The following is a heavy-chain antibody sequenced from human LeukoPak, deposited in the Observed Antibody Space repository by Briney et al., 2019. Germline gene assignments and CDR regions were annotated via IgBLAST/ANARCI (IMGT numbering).Heavy chain of an antibody. Sequence: PGGSLRLSCAASGFTFSSYWVSWVRQAPGKGLEWVANIKQDGSEKYYVDSVKGRFTISRDNAKNSLYLQMNSLRAEDMALYYCAKGPRDCSSTSCSAYYFDYWGQGTLVTVSS. CDR2: IKQDGSEK. V-gene: IGHV3-7*03. CDR1: GFTFSSYW. D-gene: IGHD2-2*01. J-gene: IGHJ4*02. CDR3: AKGPRDCSSTSCSAYYFDY.